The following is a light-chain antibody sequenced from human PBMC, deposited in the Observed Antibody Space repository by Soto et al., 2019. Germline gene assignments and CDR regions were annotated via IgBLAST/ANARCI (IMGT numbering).Light chain of an antibody. CDR1: QSVSSNY. V-gene: IGKV3-20*01. CDR2: GAS. CDR3: HHYGSSPLT. J-gene: IGKJ5*01. Sequence: EIVLPPSPATPSLSPGERATLSCTASQSVSSNYLAWYQQKPGQTPKVLIYGASSRVLGIPDRFSGSGSGTDFTLTISRLEPEDFAVYYCHHYGSSPLTFGQGTRLEIK.